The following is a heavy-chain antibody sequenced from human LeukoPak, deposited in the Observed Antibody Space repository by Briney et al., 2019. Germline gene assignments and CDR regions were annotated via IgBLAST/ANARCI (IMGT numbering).Heavy chain of an antibody. D-gene: IGHD3-16*02. CDR1: GFTFSSYS. V-gene: IGHV3-21*04. CDR3: ARDLSYFDY. Sequence: GGSLGLSCAASGFTFSSYSMNWVRQAPGMGLEWVSSISTSSSYIYYADSVKGRFTISRDNAKNSLYLQMNSLRAEDTAVYYCARDLSYFDYWGQGPLVTVSS. J-gene: IGHJ4*02. CDR2: ISTSSSYI.